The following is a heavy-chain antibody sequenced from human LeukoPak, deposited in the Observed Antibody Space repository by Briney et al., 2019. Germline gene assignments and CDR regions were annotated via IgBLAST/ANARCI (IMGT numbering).Heavy chain of an antibody. J-gene: IGHJ4*02. D-gene: IGHD3-22*01. CDR1: GFTFSSYS. V-gene: IGHV3-23*01. CDR2: ISGSGGST. Sequence: GGSLRLSCAASGFTFSSYSMSWVRQAPGKGLEWVSAISGSGGSTYYADSVKGRFTISRDNSKNTLYLQMNSLRAEDTAVYYCAKDLFHDSSGYYGYWGQGPLVTVSS. CDR3: AKDLFHDSSGYYGY.